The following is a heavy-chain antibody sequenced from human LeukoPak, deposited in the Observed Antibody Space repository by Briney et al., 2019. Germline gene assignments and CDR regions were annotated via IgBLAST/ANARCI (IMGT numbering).Heavy chain of an antibody. CDR2: IHTSGST. CDR1: GASISPYY. CDR3: AKEGMIRGVIDY. V-gene: IGHV4-4*07. D-gene: IGHD3-10*01. J-gene: IGHJ4*02. Sequence: SETLSLTSTVSGASISPYYWSWIRQPAGKGLEWIGHIHTSGSTNYNPSLKSRITMSLDMSNNQFSLKLNSVTAADTALYYCAKEGMIRGVIDYWGQGALVTVSS.